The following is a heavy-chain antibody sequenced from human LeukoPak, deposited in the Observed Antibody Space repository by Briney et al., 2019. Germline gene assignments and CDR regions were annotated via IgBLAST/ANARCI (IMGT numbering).Heavy chain of an antibody. D-gene: IGHD3-10*01. V-gene: IGHV3-30*18. CDR1: GFTFSSYG. CDR2: ISYDGSNK. CDR3: AKDRLGVGKYYYGSGSYGEFGY. J-gene: IGHJ4*02. Sequence: PGGSLRLFCAASGFTFSSYGMHWVRQAPGKGLEWVAVISYDGSNKYYADSVKGRFTISRDNSKNTLYLQMNSLRAEDTAVYYCAKDRLGVGKYYYGSGSYGEFGYWGQGTLVTVSS.